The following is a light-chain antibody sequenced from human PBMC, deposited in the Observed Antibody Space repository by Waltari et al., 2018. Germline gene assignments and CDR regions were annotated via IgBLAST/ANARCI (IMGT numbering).Light chain of an antibody. V-gene: IGLV2-14*01. CDR3: SSYRSTSTLYV. Sequence: QSALTQPASVSGSPGQSITIPCTGTNRDVGRYDYVSWYQQYPGKAPKLLIYEVNNRPSGVSSRFSGSKSGNTASLTISGLQADDEADYYCSSYRSTSTLYVFGTGTKVTVL. J-gene: IGLJ1*01. CDR1: NRDVGRYDY. CDR2: EVN.